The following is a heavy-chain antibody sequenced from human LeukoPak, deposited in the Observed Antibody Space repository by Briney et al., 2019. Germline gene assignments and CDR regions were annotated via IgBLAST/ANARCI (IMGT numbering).Heavy chain of an antibody. CDR3: ARVVRGVIDY. J-gene: IGHJ4*02. V-gene: IGHV3-48*02. CDR2: ISTTSNTI. CDR1: EFTFNNHD. D-gene: IGHD3-10*01. Sequence: GGSLRLSCAASEFTFNNHDMHWVRQPPGKGLEWVSHISTTSNTIFYADSVKGRFTISRDNAENSLYLQMNSLRDEDTAVYYCARVVRGVIDYWGQGTLVTVSS.